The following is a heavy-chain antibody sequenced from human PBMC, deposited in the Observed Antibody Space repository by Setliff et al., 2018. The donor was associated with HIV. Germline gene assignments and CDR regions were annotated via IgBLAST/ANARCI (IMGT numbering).Heavy chain of an antibody. V-gene: IGHV4-38-2*02. D-gene: IGHD3-3*01. J-gene: IGHJ6*02. CDR3: ARRLQFLEFLHGVGGLDV. CDR1: GYPISRGYY. Sequence: PSETLSLTCTLSGYPISRGYYWGWSRQPPGKGLEWIGSIYHSGTTYYNPSLKSRVTISVDTSKNQFSLKLSSATAADTAVYYCARRLQFLEFLHGVGGLDVWGQGTTVTVSS. CDR2: IYHSGTT.